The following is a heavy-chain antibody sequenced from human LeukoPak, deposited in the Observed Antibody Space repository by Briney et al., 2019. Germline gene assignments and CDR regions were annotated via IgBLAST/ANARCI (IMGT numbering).Heavy chain of an antibody. CDR3: ARVKQQLVRNDAFDI. CDR1: GYTFTGYY. V-gene: IGHV1-2*06. CDR2: INPNSGGT. Sequence: ASVKVSCKASGYTFTGYYMHWVRQAPGQGLEWMGRINPNSGGTNYAQKFQGKVTMTRDTSISTAYMELSRLRSDDTAVYYCARVKQQLVRNDAFDIWGQGTMVTVSS. J-gene: IGHJ3*02. D-gene: IGHD6-13*01.